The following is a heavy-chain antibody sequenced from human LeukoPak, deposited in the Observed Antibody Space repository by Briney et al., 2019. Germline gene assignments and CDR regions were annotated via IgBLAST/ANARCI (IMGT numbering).Heavy chain of an antibody. V-gene: IGHV4-38-2*02. J-gene: IGHJ4*02. CDR2: IYHSGST. CDR3: ARSPVVDTAMAYDY. Sequence: SETLSLTCTVSGFSMTRGYYWGWIRQPPGKGLEWIGSIYHSGSTFYNPSLKSRVTTSVDTSKNHFSLKLSSVTAADTAVYYCARSPVVDTAMAYDYWGQGTLVTVSS. D-gene: IGHD5-18*01. CDR1: GFSMTRGYY.